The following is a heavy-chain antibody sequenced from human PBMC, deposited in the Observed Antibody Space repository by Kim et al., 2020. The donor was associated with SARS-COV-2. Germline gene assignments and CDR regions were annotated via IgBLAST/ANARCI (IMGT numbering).Heavy chain of an antibody. Sequence: ASVKVSCKASGYTFTSYAMNWVRQAPGQGLEWMGWINTNTGNPKYAQGFTGRFVFSLDTSVSTAYLQISSLKAEDTAVYYCARDRRTTIFGVVIGDDYGMDVWGQGTTVTVSS. V-gene: IGHV7-4-1*02. CDR2: INTNTGNP. CDR1: GYTFTSYA. CDR3: ARDRRTTIFGVVIGDDYGMDV. D-gene: IGHD3-3*01. J-gene: IGHJ6*02.